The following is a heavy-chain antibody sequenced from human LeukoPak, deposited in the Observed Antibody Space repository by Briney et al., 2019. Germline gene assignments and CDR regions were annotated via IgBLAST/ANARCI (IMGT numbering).Heavy chain of an antibody. Sequence: GGSLRLSCAASGFTFSSYAMHWVRQAPGKGLVWVSHINSDGSWTSYADSVKGRFTISKDNAKNTVYLQMNNLRAEDTAVYYCVSFYEAYWGRGTLVTVSS. V-gene: IGHV3-74*01. CDR1: GFTFSSYA. CDR2: INSDGSWT. CDR3: VSFYEAY. J-gene: IGHJ4*02. D-gene: IGHD2/OR15-2a*01.